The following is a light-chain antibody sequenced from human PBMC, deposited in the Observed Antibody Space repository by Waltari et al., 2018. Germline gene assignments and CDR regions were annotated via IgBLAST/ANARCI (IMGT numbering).Light chain of an antibody. J-gene: IGLJ2*01. CDR3: CSYARSGTVL. CDR2: EVV. CDR1: SSDVGSYNL. V-gene: IGLV2-23*02. Sequence: QSALTQPASVSGSPGQSITTSCTGTSSDVGSYNLVSWYQQHPGKAPKLMIYEVVKRPSGVSNRFSGSTSANAASLTISGLQAEDEGDYYCCSYARSGTVLFGGGTKLTVL.